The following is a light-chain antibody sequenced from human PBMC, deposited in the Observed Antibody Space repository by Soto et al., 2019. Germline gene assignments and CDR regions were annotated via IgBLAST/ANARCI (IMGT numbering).Light chain of an antibody. CDR2: WAS. Sequence: DIVMTQSPDSLAVSLGERATINCKSSQSVLYSSNNKNDLAWYQQKPGQPPKLIIYWASTRESGVPERFSGSGSGKDVTLTISSLQAEDVAVYYCQQYYNTPRTFGQGTKLELK. CDR3: QQYYNTPRT. V-gene: IGKV4-1*01. CDR1: QSVLYSSNNKND. J-gene: IGKJ2*01.